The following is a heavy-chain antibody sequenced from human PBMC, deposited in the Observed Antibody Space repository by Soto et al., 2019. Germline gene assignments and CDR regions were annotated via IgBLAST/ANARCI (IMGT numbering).Heavy chain of an antibody. J-gene: IGHJ4*02. CDR2: ISYDGSLK. D-gene: IGHD3-16*01. CDR3: ARDVPLGH. CDR1: GFTFSGYA. Sequence: QVQLVESGGGVVQPGGSLRVSCAASGFTFSGYAMHWVRQAPGKGLEWVAFISYDGSLKYYADSVKGRFTTSRDNSQNTLYLQMNSLRPEDTAVYYCARDVPLGHWGQGALVTVSS. V-gene: IGHV3-30-3*01.